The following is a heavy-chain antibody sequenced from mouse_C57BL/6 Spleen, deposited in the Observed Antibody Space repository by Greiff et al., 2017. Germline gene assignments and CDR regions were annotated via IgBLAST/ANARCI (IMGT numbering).Heavy chain of an antibody. D-gene: IGHD2-4*01. V-gene: IGHV1-69*01. J-gene: IGHJ4*01. CDR1: GYTFTSYW. Sequence: QVQLQQPGAELVMPGASVKLSCKASGYTFTSYWMHWVKQRPGQGLEWIGEIDPSDSYTNYNQKFKGKSTLTVDKSSSTAYMQLSSLTSEDSAVYYSASYDSHGDYFAMDYWGQGTSVTVSS. CDR2: IDPSDSYT. CDR3: ASYDSHGDYFAMDY.